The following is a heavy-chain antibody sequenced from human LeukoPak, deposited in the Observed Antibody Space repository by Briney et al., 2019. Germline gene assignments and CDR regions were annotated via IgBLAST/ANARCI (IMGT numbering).Heavy chain of an antibody. CDR1: RFTFSNHY. CDR3: AKEYNTSDYYSFDY. D-gene: IGHD3-22*01. V-gene: IGHV3-7*03. Sequence: PGGSLKLSCVASRFTFSNHYMSWVRQAPGKGLEWVATIKPDGSETFYVDSVKGRFTVSRDISKNTLYLQMNSLRADDTAVYYCAKEYNTSDYYSFDYWGQGTLVTVSS. CDR2: IKPDGSET. J-gene: IGHJ4*02.